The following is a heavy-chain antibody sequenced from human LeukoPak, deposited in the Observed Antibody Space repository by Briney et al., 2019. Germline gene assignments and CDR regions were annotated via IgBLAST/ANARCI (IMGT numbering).Heavy chain of an antibody. CDR2: IDTSGST. Sequence: SGTLSLTCTVSGGSIRSYYWSWIRQPAGKGLEWIGRIDTSGSTKYNPSLKSRVTMSVDTSKNQFSLKLGSVTAADTAVYYCATRIGGGSSYYFDYWGQGTLATVSS. CDR1: GGSIRSYY. D-gene: IGHD6-6*01. CDR3: ATRIGGGSSYYFDY. V-gene: IGHV4-4*07. J-gene: IGHJ4*02.